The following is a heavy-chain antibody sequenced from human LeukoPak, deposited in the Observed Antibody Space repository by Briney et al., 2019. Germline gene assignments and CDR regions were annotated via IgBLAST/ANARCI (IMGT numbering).Heavy chain of an antibody. D-gene: IGHD6-6*01. Sequence: SVKVSCKASGGTFSTYAISWVRQAPGQGLEWMGRIIPIFGTANYAQKFQGRVTITADESTSTAYMELSSLRSEDTAVYYCARMYGSSSYYYYMDVWGKGTTVTVSS. V-gene: IGHV1-69*13. J-gene: IGHJ6*03. CDR2: IIPIFGTA. CDR3: ARMYGSSSYYYYMDV. CDR1: GGTFSTYA.